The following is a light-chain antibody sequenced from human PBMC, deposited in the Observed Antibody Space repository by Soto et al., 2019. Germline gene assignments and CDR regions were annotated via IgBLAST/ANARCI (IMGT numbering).Light chain of an antibody. CDR2: DAS. V-gene: IGKV3-11*01. CDR1: ETVSSY. CDR3: QQRSNWPPIT. J-gene: IGKJ5*01. Sequence: DIVLTQSPVTLSLSPGDRATLSCRASETVSSYLLWYQQKPGQDPRLLIYDASERATGIPARFSGSGSETDFTLTISSLEPEDFAVYYCQQRSNWPPITFGQGTRLEIK.